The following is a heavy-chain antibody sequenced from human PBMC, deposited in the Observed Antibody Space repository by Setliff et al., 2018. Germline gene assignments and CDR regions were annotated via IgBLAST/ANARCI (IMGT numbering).Heavy chain of an antibody. Sequence: ASVKISCKASGYMFTTYAMSWIRQVPGQGFEWMGWINTNTGNPIYVQGFTGRFVFSLDTSVSTAYLHISGLKAEDTAVYYCARASRFGTVVYKGDYYMDVWGKGTTVTVSS. D-gene: IGHD3-10*01. CDR2: INTNTGNP. CDR3: ARASRFGTVVYKGDYYMDV. CDR1: GYMFTTYA. J-gene: IGHJ6*03. V-gene: IGHV7-4-1*02.